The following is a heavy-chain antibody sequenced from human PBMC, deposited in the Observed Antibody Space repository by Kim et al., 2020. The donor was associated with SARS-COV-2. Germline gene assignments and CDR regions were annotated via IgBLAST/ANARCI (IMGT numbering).Heavy chain of an antibody. J-gene: IGHJ6*02. D-gene: IGHD6-6*01. V-gene: IGHV3-30-3*01. CDR3: ARVKQLGPRLLYYYYGMDV. CDR1: GFTFSSYA. Sequence: GGSLRLSCAASGFTFSSYAMHWVRQAPGKGLEWVAVISYDGSNKYYADSVKGRFTISRDNSKNTLYLQMNSLRAEDTAVYYCARVKQLGPRLLYYYYGMDVWGQGTTVTVSS. CDR2: ISYDGSNK.